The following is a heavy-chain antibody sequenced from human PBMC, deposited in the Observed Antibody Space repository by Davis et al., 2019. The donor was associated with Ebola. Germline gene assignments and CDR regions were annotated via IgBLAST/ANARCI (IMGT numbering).Heavy chain of an antibody. CDR3: ARGTHYAHDY. D-gene: IGHD2-2*01. J-gene: IGHJ4*02. CDR1: GFTFSSNW. V-gene: IGHV3-74*01. CDR2: TNSDGGIT. Sequence: GESLKISCAASGFTFSSNWMHWVRQAPGKGLVWVSRTNSDGGITSYADSVKGRFTISRDNAKNTLYLQMNSLRDEDTAVYYCARGTHYAHDYWGQGTLVTVSS.